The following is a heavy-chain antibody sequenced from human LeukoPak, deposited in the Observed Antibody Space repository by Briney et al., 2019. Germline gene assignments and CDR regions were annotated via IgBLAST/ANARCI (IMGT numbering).Heavy chain of an antibody. D-gene: IGHD3-10*01. V-gene: IGHV3-74*01. CDR1: GFTFSSYW. CDR3: ASSASYPLDY. J-gene: IGHJ4*02. CDR2: INSDGSRT. Sequence: GGSLRLSCAASGFTFSSYWMYWVRQAPGKGLVWVSRINSDGSRTSYADSVKGRFTISRDNAKNTLYLQMNSLRAEDTAVCYCASSASYPLDYWGQGTLVTVSS.